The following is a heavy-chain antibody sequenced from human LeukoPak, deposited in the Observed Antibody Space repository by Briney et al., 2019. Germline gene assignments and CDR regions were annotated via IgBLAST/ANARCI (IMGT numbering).Heavy chain of an antibody. V-gene: IGHV4-39*02. CDR2: IYYSGST. Sequence: NPSETLSLTCTVSGGSISSSSYYWGWIRQPPGKGLEWIGSIYYSGSTYYNPSLKSRVTISVDTSKNQFSLKLSSVTAADTAIYYCARDRTLAGLDYWGQGTLVTVSS. D-gene: IGHD6-19*01. J-gene: IGHJ4*02. CDR1: GGSISSSSYY. CDR3: ARDRTLAGLDY.